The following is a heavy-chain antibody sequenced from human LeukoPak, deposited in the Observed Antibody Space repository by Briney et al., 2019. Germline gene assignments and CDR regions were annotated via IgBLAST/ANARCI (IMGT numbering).Heavy chain of an antibody. J-gene: IGHJ6*03. D-gene: IGHD3-10*01. CDR1: GGSISSSNYY. CDR3: ARVAPLGVMVRGEPQYYYYYMDV. CDR2: FYYSGST. Sequence: SETLSLTCSVSGGSISSSNYYWGWIRQPPGKGLEWIGSFYYSGSTYSNPSLKSRVTMSVDTSKNQLSLKLSSVTAADTAVYYCARVAPLGVMVRGEPQYYYYYMDVWGKGTTVTISS. V-gene: IGHV4-39*07.